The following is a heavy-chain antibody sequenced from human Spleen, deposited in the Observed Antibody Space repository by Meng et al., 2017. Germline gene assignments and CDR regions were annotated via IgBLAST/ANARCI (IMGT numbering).Heavy chain of an antibody. CDR2: IYYTGST. V-gene: IGHV4-30-4*01. CDR3: ARGNSGWYFDL. D-gene: IGHD2-21*01. Sequence: QVQLQESGPGLVKPSQTLSLTCTGPGGSISSGDYYWNWIRQPPGKGLEWVGYIYYTGSTYHNPSLKSRVIVSVDTSKNQFSLKLSSVTAADTAVYYCARGNSGWYFDLWGRGTLVTVSS. J-gene: IGHJ2*01. CDR1: GGSISSGDYY.